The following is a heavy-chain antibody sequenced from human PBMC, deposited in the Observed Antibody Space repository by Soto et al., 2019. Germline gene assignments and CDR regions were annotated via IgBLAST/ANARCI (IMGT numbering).Heavy chain of an antibody. J-gene: IGHJ3*02. V-gene: IGHV1-3*01. D-gene: IGHD5-18*01. Sequence: ASVKVSCKASGYTFTSYAMHWVRQAPGQRLEWMGWINAGNGNTKYSQKFQGRVTITRDTSASTAYMELSSLRSEDTAVYYCAKGRGGYSYGNDAFDIWGQGTMVTVSS. CDR3: AKGRGGYSYGNDAFDI. CDR2: INAGNGNT. CDR1: GYTFTSYA.